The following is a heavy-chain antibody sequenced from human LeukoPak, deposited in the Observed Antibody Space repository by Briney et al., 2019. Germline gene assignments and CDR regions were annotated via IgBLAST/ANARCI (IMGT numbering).Heavy chain of an antibody. D-gene: IGHD6-13*01. V-gene: IGHV4-61*02. CDR2: IYTSGST. CDR1: GGSISSGGYY. Sequence: SETLSLTCTVSGGSISSGGYYWSWIRQPAGKGLEWIGRIYTSGSTNYNPSLKSRVTISVDTSKNQFSLKLSSVTAADTAVYYCARAGSSSWSWFDPWGQGTLVTVSS. CDR3: ARAGSSSWSWFDP. J-gene: IGHJ5*02.